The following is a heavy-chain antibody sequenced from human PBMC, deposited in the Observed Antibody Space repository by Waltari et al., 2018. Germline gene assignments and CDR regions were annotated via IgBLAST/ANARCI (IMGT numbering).Heavy chain of an antibody. V-gene: IGHV1-2*02. D-gene: IGHD3-10*01. CDR3: ARAWFNSGFDY. CDR2: IHPNSGAT. J-gene: IGHJ4*02. CDR1: GYTFTANY. Sequence: QVQLVQSGAEVKRPGASVKVSCEASGYTFTANYVHWVRQAPGQGLEWMGWIHPNSGATDYAQQFQGRVTMTLDTSISTLYMELSRLGSDDTAVYYCARAWFNSGFDYWGQGSLVTVSS.